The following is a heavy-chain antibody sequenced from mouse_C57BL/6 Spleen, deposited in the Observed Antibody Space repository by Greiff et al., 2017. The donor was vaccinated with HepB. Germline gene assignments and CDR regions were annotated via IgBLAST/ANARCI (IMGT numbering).Heavy chain of an antibody. CDR1: GFSLTSYG. D-gene: IGHD1-1*01. CDR2: IWGGGST. CDR3: AKHEGITTVVATGYYAMDY. Sequence: VKLMESGPGLVAPSQRLSITCTVSGFSLTSYGVDWVRQPPGKGLEWLGVIWGGGSTNYNSALMSRLSISKDNSKSQVFLKMNSLQTDDTAMYYCAKHEGITTVVATGYYAMDYWGQGTSVTVSS. J-gene: IGHJ4*01. V-gene: IGHV2-9*01.